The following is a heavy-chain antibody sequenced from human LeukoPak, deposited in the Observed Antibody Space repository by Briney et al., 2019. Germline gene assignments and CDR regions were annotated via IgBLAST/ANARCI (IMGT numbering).Heavy chain of an antibody. CDR2: ISSSSSTI. Sequence: GGSLRLSCAASGFTFSSYSMTWVRQAPGKGLEWVSYISSSSSTIYYADSVKGRFTIPRDNAKNSLYLQMNSLRAEDTAVYYCARDIYYDSSGYYGSVYWGQGTLVTVS. D-gene: IGHD3-22*01. CDR3: ARDIYYDSSGYYGSVY. J-gene: IGHJ4*02. V-gene: IGHV3-48*04. CDR1: GFTFSSYS.